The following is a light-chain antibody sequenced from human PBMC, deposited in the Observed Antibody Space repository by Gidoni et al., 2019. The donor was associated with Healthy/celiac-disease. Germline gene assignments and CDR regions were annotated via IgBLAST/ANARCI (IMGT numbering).Light chain of an antibody. CDR1: SSNIGSNY. Sequence: SVLTQPTSASGTPGPGVTISCSGSSSNIGSNYVYWYQQLPGTAPKLLIYRNNQRPSGVPDRFSGSKSGTSASLAISGLRSEDEADYYCAAWDDSLSGVVFGGGTKLTVL. CDR3: AAWDDSLSGVV. J-gene: IGLJ2*01. V-gene: IGLV1-47*01. CDR2: RNN.